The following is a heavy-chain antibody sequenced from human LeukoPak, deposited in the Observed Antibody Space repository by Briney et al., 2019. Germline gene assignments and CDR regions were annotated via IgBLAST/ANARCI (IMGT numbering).Heavy chain of an antibody. CDR2: IYYSGST. D-gene: IGHD4-23*01. V-gene: IGHV4-59*08. CDR1: GGSISSYY. Sequence: PSETLSLTCTVSGGSISSYYWSWIRQPPGKGLEWIGYIYYSGSTNYNPSPKSRVTISVDTSKNQFSLKLSSVTAADTAVYYCARHRDTVVTPRRALDIWGQGTMVTVPS. CDR3: ARHRDTVVTPRRALDI. J-gene: IGHJ3*02.